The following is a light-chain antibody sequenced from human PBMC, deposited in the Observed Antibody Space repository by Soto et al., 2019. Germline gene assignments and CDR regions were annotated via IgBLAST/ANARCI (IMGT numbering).Light chain of an antibody. Sequence: QSVLTQPPSVSAAPGQKVTISCSGSSSNIGNNYVSWYQQLPGTAPKLLIYDNNKRPSGIPDRFSGSKSGTSATLGITGLQTGDEADYYCQSYDNNSDYVFGTGTKVTVL. CDR3: QSYDNNSDYV. CDR1: SSNIGNNY. CDR2: DNN. V-gene: IGLV1-51*01. J-gene: IGLJ1*01.